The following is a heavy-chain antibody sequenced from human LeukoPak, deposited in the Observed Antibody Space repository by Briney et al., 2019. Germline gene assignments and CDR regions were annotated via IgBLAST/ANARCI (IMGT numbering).Heavy chain of an antibody. CDR1: GFAFSNYW. Sequence: GGSLRLSCTGSGFAFSNYWMSWVRQAPGKGLEWVANIKYDGSEKYYVDSVKGRLTIPRDNAKNSLYLQMNSLRAEDTAVYYCAREPVRKRWFDSWGQGTLVTVSS. J-gene: IGHJ5*01. CDR2: IKYDGSEK. CDR3: AREPVRKRWFDS. D-gene: IGHD3-10*01. V-gene: IGHV3-7*03.